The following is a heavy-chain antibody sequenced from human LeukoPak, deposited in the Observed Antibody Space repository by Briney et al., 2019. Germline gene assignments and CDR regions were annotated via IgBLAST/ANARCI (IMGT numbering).Heavy chain of an antibody. CDR1: GYSITSGYY. J-gene: IGHJ5*02. CDR3: ARAGYSSGWYGGWFDP. V-gene: IGHV4-34*01. D-gene: IGHD6-19*01. Sequence: PSETLSLTCAVSGYSITSGYYWSWIRQPPGKGLQWIGEINHSGSTNYNPSLKSRVTISVDTSKNQFSLNLTSLTAPDPAISSFARAGYSSGWYGGWFDPWGQGTLVTVPS. CDR2: INHSGST.